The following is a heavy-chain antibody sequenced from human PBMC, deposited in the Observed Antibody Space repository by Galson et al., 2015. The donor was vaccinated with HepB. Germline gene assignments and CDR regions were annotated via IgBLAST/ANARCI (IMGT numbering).Heavy chain of an antibody. CDR2: IIPIFGTA. J-gene: IGHJ6*02. V-gene: IGHV1-69*13. CDR1: GYTFSSYA. D-gene: IGHD6-13*01. CDR3: ARARSGERYSFYYDCGMDD. Sequence: SVKVSCKASGYTFSSYAISWVRQAPGQGLEWMGGIIPIFGTANYAQKFQGRVTITADESTSTAYMGLSSLRSEDTAVYYCARARSGERYSFYYDCGMDDWGQGTPVTVSS.